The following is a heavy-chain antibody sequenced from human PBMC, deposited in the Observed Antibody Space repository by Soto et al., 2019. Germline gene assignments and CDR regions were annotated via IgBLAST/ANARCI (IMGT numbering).Heavy chain of an antibody. J-gene: IGHJ5*02. V-gene: IGHV4-39*01. CDR2: IYYSGST. CDR1: GGSISSSSYY. Sequence: KTSETLSLTCTVSGGSISSSSYYWGWIRQPPGKGLEWIGSIYYSGSTYYNPSLKSRVTISVDTSKNQFSLKLSSVTAADTAVYYCARGPPRVYDFWSGYYIWDNWFDPWGQGTLVTAPQ. CDR3: ARGPPRVYDFWSGYYIWDNWFDP. D-gene: IGHD3-3*01.